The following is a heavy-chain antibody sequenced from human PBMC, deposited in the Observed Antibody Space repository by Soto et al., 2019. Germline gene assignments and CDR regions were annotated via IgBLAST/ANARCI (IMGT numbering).Heavy chain of an antibody. CDR3: AKVLKVRGVIITGGDYYFDC. Sequence: GGSLRLSCAASGFTFSSYAMSWVRQAPGKGLEWVSFISGSGGTTYYADSVKGRFTISRDNSKKTLYLQMNSLRAEDTAVYYCAKVLKVRGVIITGGDYYFDCWGQGTLVTVSS. J-gene: IGHJ4*02. CDR1: GFTFSSYA. CDR2: ISGSGGTT. V-gene: IGHV3-23*01. D-gene: IGHD3-10*01.